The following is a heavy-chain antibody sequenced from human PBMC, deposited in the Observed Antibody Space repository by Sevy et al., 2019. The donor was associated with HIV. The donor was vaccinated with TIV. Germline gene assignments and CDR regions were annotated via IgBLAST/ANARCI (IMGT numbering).Heavy chain of an antibody. J-gene: IGHJ4*02. Sequence: GGSLRLSCAASGFTFDDYPMHWVRQAPGKRLEWVSLITWDGDSTYYAYSVKGRFTISRDNSKNSLYLQMNSLRAEDTALYYCAKDMWFTGTFPLDYWGQGTLVTVSS. CDR2: ITWDGDST. CDR1: GFTFDDYP. CDR3: AKDMWFTGTFPLDY. D-gene: IGHD1-1*01. V-gene: IGHV3-43D*04.